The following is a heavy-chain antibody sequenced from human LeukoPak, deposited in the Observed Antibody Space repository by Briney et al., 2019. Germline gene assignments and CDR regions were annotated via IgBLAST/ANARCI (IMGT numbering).Heavy chain of an antibody. CDR1: GYTFTGYY. V-gene: IGHV1-2*02. D-gene: IGHD5-18*01. CDR2: INPNSGGT. J-gene: IGHJ5*02. CDR3: ARGGQLWLIHEGNWFDP. Sequence: ASVKVSCKASGYTFTGYYMHWVRQAPGQGLEWMGWINPNSGGTNYAQKFQGRVTMTRDTSISTAYMELSSLISDDTAVYYCARGGQLWLIHEGNWFDPWGQGTLVTVSS.